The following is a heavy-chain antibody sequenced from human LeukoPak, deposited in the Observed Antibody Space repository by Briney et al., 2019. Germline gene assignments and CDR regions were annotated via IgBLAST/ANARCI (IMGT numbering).Heavy chain of an antibody. Sequence: PGRSLRLSCAASGFTFSSYAMHWVRQAPGKGLEWVAVISYDGGNKYYADSVKGRFTISRDNSKNTLYLQMNSLRAEDTAVYYCARAANYYDSSGLFDWFDPWGQGTLVTVSS. CDR1: GFTFSSYA. J-gene: IGHJ5*02. CDR2: ISYDGGNK. V-gene: IGHV3-30-3*01. D-gene: IGHD3-22*01. CDR3: ARAANYYDSSGLFDWFDP.